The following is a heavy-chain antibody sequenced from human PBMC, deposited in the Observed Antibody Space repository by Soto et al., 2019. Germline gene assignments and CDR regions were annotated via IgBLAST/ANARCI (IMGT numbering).Heavy chain of an antibody. CDR1: GFTFSSYS. D-gene: IGHD5-12*01. CDR3: ARDIVATIWAFDY. CDR2: ISSSSSYI. V-gene: IGHV3-21*01. Sequence: EVQLVESGGGLVKPGGSLRLSCAASGFTFSSYSMNWVRQAPGKGLEWVSSISSSSSYIYYADSVKGRFTISRDNAKNSLYLQMNSQRAEDTAVYYCARDIVATIWAFDYWGQGTLVTVSS. J-gene: IGHJ4*02.